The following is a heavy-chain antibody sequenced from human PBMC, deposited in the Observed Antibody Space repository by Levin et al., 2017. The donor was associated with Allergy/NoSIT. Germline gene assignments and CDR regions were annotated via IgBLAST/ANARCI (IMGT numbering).Heavy chain of an antibody. CDR2: IWYDGSNK. V-gene: IGHV3-33*01. CDR3: ARGRFEQYYFDY. J-gene: IGHJ4*02. D-gene: IGHD3-10*01. Sequence: GGSLRLSCAASGFTFSSYGMHWVRQAPGKGLEWVAVIWYDGSNKYYADSVKGRFTISRDNSKNTLYLQMNSLRAEDTAVYYCARGRFEQYYFDYWGQGTLVTVSS. CDR1: GFTFSSYG.